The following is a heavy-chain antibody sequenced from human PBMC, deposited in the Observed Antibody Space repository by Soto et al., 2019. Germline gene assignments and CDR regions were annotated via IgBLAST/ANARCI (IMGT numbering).Heavy chain of an antibody. CDR2: MNPNSGNT. CDR3: ARLPRVYYDFWSGTNDY. D-gene: IGHD3-3*01. CDR1: GYTFTSYD. Sequence: QVQLVQSGAEVKKPGASVKVSCKASGYTFTSYDINWVRQATGQGLEWMGWMNPNSGNTGYAQKFQGRVTMTRNTSIRTAYMELSSLRSEDTAVYYCARLPRVYYDFWSGTNDYWGQGTLVTVSS. V-gene: IGHV1-8*01. J-gene: IGHJ4*02.